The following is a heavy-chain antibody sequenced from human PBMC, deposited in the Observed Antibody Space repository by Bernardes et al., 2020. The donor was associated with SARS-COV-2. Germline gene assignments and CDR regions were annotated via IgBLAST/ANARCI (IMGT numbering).Heavy chain of an antibody. J-gene: IGHJ4*02. CDR3: ARSRYSGVTAMDY. V-gene: IGHV3-53*01. Sequence: GGSLRLSCAASGFTVSSKFMSWVRQAPGKGLEWVSVIYSSGSTSYADSVKGRFTISRDDSKNILYLQMNSLRAEDTAIYYCARSRYSGVTAMDYWGQGTLVTVSS. D-gene: IGHD2-21*02. CDR2: IYSSGST. CDR1: GFTVSSKF.